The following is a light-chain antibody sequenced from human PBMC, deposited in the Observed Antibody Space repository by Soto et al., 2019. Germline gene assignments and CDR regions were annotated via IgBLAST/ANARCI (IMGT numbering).Light chain of an antibody. V-gene: IGKV1-27*01. CDR2: AAS. CDR1: QGVRNF. CDR3: QKYSSVPV. Sequence: DIQMTQSPTSLSASVGDRVTITCRASQGVRNFVAWYQQKPGKAPKLLIYAASTLQSGVPSRFSGSGSGTDFTLTINSLQHEAVENCSCQKYSSVPVFGPGTKVEIK. J-gene: IGKJ3*01.